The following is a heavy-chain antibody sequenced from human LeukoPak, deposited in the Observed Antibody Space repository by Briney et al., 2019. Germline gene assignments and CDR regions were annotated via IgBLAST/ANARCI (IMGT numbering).Heavy chain of an antibody. V-gene: IGHV4-59*08. CDR2: IYHSGST. J-gene: IGHJ4*02. CDR1: DASISNDY. D-gene: IGHD3-10*01. Sequence: SETLSLTCTVSDASISNDYWSWIRQPPGKGLEWIGFIYHSGSTDYNPSLKSRGTISVDTSKNQFSLKLSSVTAADTAVYYCARTNYYGSGSYYPVLWGQGTLVTVSS. CDR3: ARTNYYGSGSYYPVL.